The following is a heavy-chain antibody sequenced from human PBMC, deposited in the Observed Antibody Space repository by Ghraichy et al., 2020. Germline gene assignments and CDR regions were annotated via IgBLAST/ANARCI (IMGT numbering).Heavy chain of an antibody. J-gene: IGHJ4*02. CDR1: GFTFSSYW. Sequence: LSLTCAASGFTFSSYWMHWVRQAPGKGLVWVSRINSDGSSTSYADSVKGRFTISRDNAKNTLYLQMNSLRAEDTAVYYCASPASYDFWSGETDKFDYWGQGTLVTVSS. D-gene: IGHD3-3*01. CDR2: INSDGSST. V-gene: IGHV3-74*01. CDR3: ASPASYDFWSGETDKFDY.